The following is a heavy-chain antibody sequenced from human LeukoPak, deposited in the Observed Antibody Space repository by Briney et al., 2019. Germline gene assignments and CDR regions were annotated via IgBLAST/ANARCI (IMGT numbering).Heavy chain of an antibody. CDR2: IIPIFGTA. Sequence: SVKVSCKASGGTFSSYAISWVRQAPGQGLEWMGGIIPIFGTANYAQKFQGRVTITADKSTSTAYMELSSLRSEDTAVYYCAVIVGATRFDYWGQGTLVTVSS. J-gene: IGHJ4*02. CDR1: GGTFSSYA. D-gene: IGHD1-26*01. V-gene: IGHV1-69*06. CDR3: AVIVGATRFDY.